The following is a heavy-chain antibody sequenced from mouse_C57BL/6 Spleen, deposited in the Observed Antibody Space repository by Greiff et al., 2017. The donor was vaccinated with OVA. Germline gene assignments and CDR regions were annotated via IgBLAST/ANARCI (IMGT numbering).Heavy chain of an antibody. J-gene: IGHJ1*03. CDR1: GYTFTSYW. Sequence: VQLQQPGAELVKPGASVKLSCKASGYTFTSYWMHWVKQRPGQGLEWIGMIHPNSGSTNYNEKFKSKATLTVDKSSSTAYMQRSSLTSEYSAVYYGARPIYYGNYDWYFDVWGTGTTVTVSS. D-gene: IGHD2-1*01. CDR2: IHPNSGST. CDR3: ARPIYYGNYDWYFDV. V-gene: IGHV1-64*01.